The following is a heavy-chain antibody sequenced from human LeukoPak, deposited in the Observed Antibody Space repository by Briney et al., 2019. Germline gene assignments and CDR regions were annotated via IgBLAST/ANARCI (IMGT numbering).Heavy chain of an antibody. Sequence: GGSLRLSCAASGFTFSSYGMHWVRQAPGKGLEWVAVISYDGSNKYYADSVKGRFTISRDNSKNTLDLQMTGLRAEDTAVYYCARERGRGRDSPWFDYWGQGTLVTVSS. CDR3: ARERGRGRDSPWFDY. V-gene: IGHV3-30*03. CDR2: ISYDGSNK. CDR1: GFTFSSYG. D-gene: IGHD1-26*01. J-gene: IGHJ4*02.